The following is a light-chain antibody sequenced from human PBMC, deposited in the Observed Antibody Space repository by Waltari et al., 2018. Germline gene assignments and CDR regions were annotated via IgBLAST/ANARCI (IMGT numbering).Light chain of an antibody. CDR1: RGIDAF. Sequence: EIQMTQSLSSLSASVVVVVTITCRASRGIDAFLNWYQQQPGKAPKLLIYDASTLQRGVPPRFSGSRIGTDFSLTISDLQPEDFATYFCQQSYSAPFTFGRGTRLE. CDR2: DAS. CDR3: QQSYSAPFT. J-gene: IGKJ5*01. V-gene: IGKV1-39*01.